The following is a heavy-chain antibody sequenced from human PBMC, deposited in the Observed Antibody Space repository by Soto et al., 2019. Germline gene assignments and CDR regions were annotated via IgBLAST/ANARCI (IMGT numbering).Heavy chain of an antibody. V-gene: IGHV3-21*01. CDR2: IIISISYI. Sequence: EVQLVESGGGLVKPGGSLRLSCAASGFTFSSYSMNWVRQAPGKGLEWVSSIIISISYIYYADSVKGRFTISRDNAKNSLYLQMNSLRAEDTAVYYCARGRAIGYCSSTSCSSSSSSWPEYGYWGQGTLVTVSS. CDR1: GFTFSSYS. D-gene: IGHD2-2*01. CDR3: ARGRAIGYCSSTSCSSSSSSWPEYGY. J-gene: IGHJ4*02.